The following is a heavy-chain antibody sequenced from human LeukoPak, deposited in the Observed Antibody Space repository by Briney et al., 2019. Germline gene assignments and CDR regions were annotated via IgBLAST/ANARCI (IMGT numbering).Heavy chain of an antibody. D-gene: IGHD2-15*01. Sequence: PGGSLRLSCAASGFTFSTHGMNWARQAPGKGLEWVANMNQDGSDKYYVDSVKGRFTISRDNARNSLYLQLSSLRAEDTAVYYCVTNPHEDAVYWGQGTLVTVSS. CDR2: MNQDGSDK. J-gene: IGHJ4*02. CDR3: VTNPHEDAVY. V-gene: IGHV3-7*05. CDR1: GFTFSTHG.